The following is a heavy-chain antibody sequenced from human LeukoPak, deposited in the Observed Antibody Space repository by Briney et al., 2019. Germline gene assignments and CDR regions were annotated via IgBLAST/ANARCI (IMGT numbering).Heavy chain of an antibody. CDR1: GGSIRGGIYY. Sequence: SSETLSLTCTVSGGSIRGGIYYWSWIRQPAGKGLEWIGRIYTSGSTNYNPSLKSRVTMSVDTSKNQFSLKLSSVTAADTAVYYCARDRGGGYYYMDVWGKGTTVTISS. CDR2: IYTSGST. J-gene: IGHJ6*03. CDR3: ARDRGGGYYYMDV. D-gene: IGHD2-15*01. V-gene: IGHV4-61*02.